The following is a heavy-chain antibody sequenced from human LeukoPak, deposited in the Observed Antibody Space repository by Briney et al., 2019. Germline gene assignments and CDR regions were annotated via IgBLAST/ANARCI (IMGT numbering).Heavy chain of an antibody. CDR1: VLSLSISY. J-gene: IGHJ4*02. CDR3: ARGGWNHDY. V-gene: IGHV4-4*07. D-gene: IGHD1-1*01. CDR2: VYTSGDT. Sequence: PSETLSLTCTLSVLSLSISYGSWLPQPAGRGLEWIWHVYTSGDTNYNPSLNSRLTLSVDTSKNQFSLTLTSLSAADTAVYYCARGGWNHDYWGQGTLVTVSS.